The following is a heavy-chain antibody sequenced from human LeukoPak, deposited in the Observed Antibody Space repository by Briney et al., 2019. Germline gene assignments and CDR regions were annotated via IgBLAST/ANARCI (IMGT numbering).Heavy chain of an antibody. CDR1: GYTFTSYY. D-gene: IGHD6-6*01. CDR3: AKDLARRGLYSSSSDYYMDV. J-gene: IGHJ6*03. CDR2: INPSGGST. Sequence: ASVKVSCKASGYTFTSYYMHWVRQAPGQGLEWMGTINPSGGSTSYAQKFQGRVTMTRDTSTSTVYMELSSLRSEDTAVYYCAKDLARRGLYSSSSDYYMDVWGKGTTVTVSS. V-gene: IGHV1-46*01.